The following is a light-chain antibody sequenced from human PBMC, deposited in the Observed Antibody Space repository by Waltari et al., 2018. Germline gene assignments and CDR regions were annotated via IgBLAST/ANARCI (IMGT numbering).Light chain of an antibody. CDR3: QQYNNWPLT. CDR2: SAS. J-gene: IGKJ4*01. CDR1: QSISSH. Sequence: ETVMTQSPATLSALPGERVTLSCGASQSISSHLAWYQQTPGQPPRLVISSASSRATGVPVRFSGSGSGTDFTLTISNLQSEDFAVYYCQQYNNWPLTFGGGTKVEL. V-gene: IGKV3-15*01.